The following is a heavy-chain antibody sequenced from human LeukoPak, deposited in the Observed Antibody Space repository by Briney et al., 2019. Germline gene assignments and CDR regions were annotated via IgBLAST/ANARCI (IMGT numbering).Heavy chain of an antibody. Sequence: GGSLRLSCAASGFTFDDYAMHWVRQTPGKGPEWVSYISRNSGNIGYADSVKGRFTISRDNAKNSLYLQMNSLRVDDTALYFCARAGFYSGWYVVDFWGHGTLVTVSS. V-gene: IGHV3-9*01. J-gene: IGHJ4*01. CDR1: GFTFDDYA. D-gene: IGHD6-19*01. CDR3: ARAGFYSGWYVVDF. CDR2: ISRNSGNI.